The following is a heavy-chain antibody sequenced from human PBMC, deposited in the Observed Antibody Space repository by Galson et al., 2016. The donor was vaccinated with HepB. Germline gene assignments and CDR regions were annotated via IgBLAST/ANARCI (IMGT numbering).Heavy chain of an antibody. CDR3: ARHRSASVPGQI. J-gene: IGHJ4*02. CDR2: IDPSDFQT. V-gene: IGHV5-10-1*01. D-gene: IGHD1-14*01. Sequence: QSGAEVKKPGESLRISCKGSGYSFTNYWISWVRQMPGKGLEWMGRIDPSDFQTNYSPSFQGHVSISADKSITTAYLEWNSLRASDTAMYYCARHRSASVPGQIWGQGTLVTVSS. CDR1: GYSFTNYW.